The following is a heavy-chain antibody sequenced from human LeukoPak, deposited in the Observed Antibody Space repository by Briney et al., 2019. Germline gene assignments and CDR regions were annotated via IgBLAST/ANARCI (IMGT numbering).Heavy chain of an antibody. Sequence: GGSLRLSCAASGFTFSSYWMSWVRQAPGKGLEWVSAISGSGGSTYYADSVKGRFTISRDNSKNTLYLQMNSLRAEDTAVYYCAKGGRSYYYYYMDVWGKGTTVTVSS. J-gene: IGHJ6*03. V-gene: IGHV3-23*01. CDR1: GFTFSSYW. CDR3: AKGGRSYYYYYMDV. CDR2: ISGSGGST.